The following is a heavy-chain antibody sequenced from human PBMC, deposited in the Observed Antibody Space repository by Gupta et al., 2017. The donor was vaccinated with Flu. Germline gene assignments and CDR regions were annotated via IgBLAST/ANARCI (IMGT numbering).Heavy chain of an antibody. CDR1: GFTFSSYS. CDR2: ISSSSSTI. Sequence: EVQLVESGGGLVQPGWSLRLSCAASGFTFSSYSMNWVRQAPGKGLEWVSYISSSSSTIYYADSVKGRFTISRDNAKNSLYLQMNSLRDEDTAVYYCARSGDEAYYDFWSGYPFFDYWGQGTLVTVSS. J-gene: IGHJ4*02. CDR3: ARSGDEAYYDFWSGYPFFDY. V-gene: IGHV3-48*02. D-gene: IGHD3-3*01.